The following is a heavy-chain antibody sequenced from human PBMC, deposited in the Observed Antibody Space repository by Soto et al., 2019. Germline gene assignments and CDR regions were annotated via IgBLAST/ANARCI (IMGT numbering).Heavy chain of an antibody. Sequence: GGSLRLSCAASGFTFSNYAMNWVRQAPGKGLEWVSSISGGGVTIYYADSVKGRFTISRDNSKNTLFLQMNSLRAEDTAVYYCAKDQTTIRGITPDYWGQGTLVTVSS. J-gene: IGHJ4*02. CDR3: AKDQTTIRGITPDY. CDR1: GFTFSNYA. D-gene: IGHD3-10*01. V-gene: IGHV3-23*01. CDR2: ISGGGVTI.